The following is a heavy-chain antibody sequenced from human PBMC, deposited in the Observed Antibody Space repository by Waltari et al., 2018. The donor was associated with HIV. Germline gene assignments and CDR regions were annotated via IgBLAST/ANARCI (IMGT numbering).Heavy chain of an antibody. Sequence: EVQLMESGGGLVQPGGSLRLSCTASGFTFSDHYMDWVRPAPGKGLEWVARTRNKANSHTTEYAASVNGRFTISRDDSQNSLYLQMNSLETEDTAVYYCAREGGRHPYVFDIWGQGTMVTVSS. V-gene: IGHV3-72*01. CDR2: TRNKANSHTT. J-gene: IGHJ3*02. CDR1: GFTFSDHY. D-gene: IGHD3-16*01. CDR3: AREGGRHPYVFDI.